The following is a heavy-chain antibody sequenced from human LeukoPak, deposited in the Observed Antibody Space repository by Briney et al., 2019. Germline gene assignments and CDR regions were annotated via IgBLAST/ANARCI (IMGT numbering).Heavy chain of an antibody. CDR1: GFTVSSNY. Sequence: GGSLRLSCAASGFTVSSNYMSWVRQAPGKGLDWVSVIYSGGSTYYADSVKGRFTISRDNSKNTLYLQMNSLRAEDTAVYYCARDTRIYYDSSGYYYGGVYYYYGMDVWGQGTTVTVSS. D-gene: IGHD3-22*01. CDR2: IYSGGST. CDR3: ARDTRIYYDSSGYYYGGVYYYYGMDV. V-gene: IGHV3-66*02. J-gene: IGHJ6*02.